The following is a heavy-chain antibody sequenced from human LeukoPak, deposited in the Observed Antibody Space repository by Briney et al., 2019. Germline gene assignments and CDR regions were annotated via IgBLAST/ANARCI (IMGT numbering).Heavy chain of an antibody. V-gene: IGHV1-2*02. J-gene: IGHJ4*02. CDR2: INPNSGGT. D-gene: IGHD6-6*01. Sequence: ASVKVSCKASGCTFTGYYMHWVRQAPGQGLEWMGWINPNSGGTNYAQKFQGRVTMTRDTSISTAYMELSRLRSDDTAVYYCARYPFIAARPESDYWGQGTLVTVSS. CDR3: ARYPFIAARPESDY. CDR1: GCTFTGYY.